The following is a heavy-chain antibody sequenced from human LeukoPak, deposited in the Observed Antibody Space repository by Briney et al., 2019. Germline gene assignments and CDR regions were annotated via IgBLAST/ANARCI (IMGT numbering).Heavy chain of an antibody. CDR2: INSDGSST. Sequence: GGSLSLSCAASGFTFSSYWMHWVRQALGQGLVWVSRINSDGSSTSYADSVKGRFTISRDNAKNTLYLQMISLRAEDTAVYYCATGGYYDYVWGTPQDYWGQGTLVTVSS. V-gene: IGHV3-74*01. CDR1: GFTFSSYW. CDR3: ATGGYYDYVWGTPQDY. J-gene: IGHJ4*02. D-gene: IGHD3-16*01.